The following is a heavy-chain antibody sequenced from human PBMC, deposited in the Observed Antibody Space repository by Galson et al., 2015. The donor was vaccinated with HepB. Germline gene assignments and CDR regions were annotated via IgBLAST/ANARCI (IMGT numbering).Heavy chain of an antibody. J-gene: IGHJ6*02. D-gene: IGHD3-10*01. CDR3: AIDQWYGSGGNDYYYDGMDV. Sequence: SLRLSCAASGLTFSSYAMSWVRQAPGKGLEWVSTISGSGNNSYYADSVRGRFTISRDNSKNMVYVQMSRMRADDTAVYYCAIDQWYGSGGNDYYYDGMDVWGQGTTVTVSS. V-gene: IGHV3-23*01. CDR2: ISGSGNNS. CDR1: GLTFSSYA.